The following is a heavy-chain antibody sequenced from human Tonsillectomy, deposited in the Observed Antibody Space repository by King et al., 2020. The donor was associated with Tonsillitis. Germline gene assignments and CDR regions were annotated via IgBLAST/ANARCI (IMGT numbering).Heavy chain of an antibody. V-gene: IGHV3-30*18. CDR3: AKAHNPDTTGYYSTDHYYFDY. D-gene: IGHD3-22*01. J-gene: IGHJ4*02. Sequence: VQLVESGGGVVQPGSSLRLSCAASGFTFSSYGIHWVRQAPGKGLEWVAVISYDGSNKYYADSVKGRFTTSRDNSTNTLYLQMNSLRVEDTAVYYCAKAHNPDTTGYYSTDHYYFDYWGQGTLVTVSS. CDR1: GFTFSSYG. CDR2: ISYDGSNK.